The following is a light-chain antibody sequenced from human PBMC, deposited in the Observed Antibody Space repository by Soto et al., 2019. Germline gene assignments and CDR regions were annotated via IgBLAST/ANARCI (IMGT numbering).Light chain of an antibody. J-gene: IGKJ3*01. CDR2: GAS. Sequence: EILMTQSPATLSVSPGERATLSCRASQSPSRNLAWYQQKPGQAPRLLIYGASTRASGVPARFSGSGSGTEFSLTISSLQSEDFALHYCQHSNDWPPAFTFGPGTKVDL. CDR3: QHSNDWPPAFT. CDR1: QSPSRN. V-gene: IGKV3-15*01.